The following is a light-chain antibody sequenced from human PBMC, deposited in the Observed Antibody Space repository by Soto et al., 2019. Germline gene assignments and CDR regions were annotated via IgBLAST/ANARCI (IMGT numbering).Light chain of an antibody. J-gene: IGLJ3*02. CDR2: ESD. CDR3: GTWDNSLSAGV. V-gene: IGLV1-51*02. Sequence: QSVLTQPPSVSAAPGQKVTISCSGGSSNIGIHYVSWYQHLPGTAPKLLIYESDKRPSGIPDRFSGSKSGTSATLDIAGLQTGDEADYYCGTWDNSLSAGVFGGGTKLTVL. CDR1: SSNIGIHY.